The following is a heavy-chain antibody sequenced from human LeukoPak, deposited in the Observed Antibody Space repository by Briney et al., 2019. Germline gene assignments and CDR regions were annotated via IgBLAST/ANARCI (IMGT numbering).Heavy chain of an antibody. V-gene: IGHV3-7*01. D-gene: IGHD1-26*01. CDR3: ARDPVGAADSYFDY. CDR2: IKQDGSEK. J-gene: IGHJ4*02. Sequence: HAGGSLRLSCAASGFTFSSYWMSWVRQAPGKGLEWVANIKQDGSEKYYVDSVKGRFTISRDNAKNSLYLQMNSLRAEDTAVYYCARDPVGAADSYFDYWGQGTLVTVSS. CDR1: GFTFSSYW.